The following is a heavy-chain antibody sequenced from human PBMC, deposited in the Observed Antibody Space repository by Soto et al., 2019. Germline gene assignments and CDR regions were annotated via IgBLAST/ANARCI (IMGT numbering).Heavy chain of an antibody. CDR3: ARDPHRNDAFDI. V-gene: IGHV3-21*01. CDR2: ISSSSSYI. Sequence: EVQLVESGGGLVKPGGSLRLSCAASGFTFSSYSMNWVRQAPGKGLEWVSSISSSSSYIYYADSVKGRFTFSRDNAKNSLYLQMNSLRAEDTAVYYCARDPHRNDAFDIWGQGTMVTVSS. CDR1: GFTFSSYS. J-gene: IGHJ3*02.